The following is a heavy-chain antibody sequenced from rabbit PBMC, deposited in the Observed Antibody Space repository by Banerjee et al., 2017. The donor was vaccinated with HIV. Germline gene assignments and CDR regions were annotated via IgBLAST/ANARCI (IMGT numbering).Heavy chain of an antibody. D-gene: IGHD2-1*01. CDR1: GFSFSSSYW. V-gene: IGHV1S45*01. J-gene: IGHJ6*01. Sequence: QEQLVESGGDLVKPEGSLTLTCTASGFSFSSSYWICWVRQAPGKGLEWIACIYAGSSGSTFYASWAKGRFTISKTSSTTVTLQMTSLTVADTATYFCAREPYGDGVYATYGMDLWGQGTLVTVS. CDR3: AREPYGDGVYATYGMDL. CDR2: IYAGSSGST.